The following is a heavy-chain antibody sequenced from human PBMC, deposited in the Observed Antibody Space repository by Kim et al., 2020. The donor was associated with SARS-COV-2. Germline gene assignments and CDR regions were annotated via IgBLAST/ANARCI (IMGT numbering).Heavy chain of an antibody. CDR2: ISYDGSHV. Sequence: GGSLRLSCAASGFTFSSYAMYWVRQAPGKGLVWVAGISYDGSHVYYTDSVKGRFTISRDSAENTVNVQMDSLRTEDTAVYYCARWRDYDGRTFYAFDLWG. CDR3: ARWRDYDGRTFYAFDL. CDR1: GFTFSSYA. D-gene: IGHD3-22*01. J-gene: IGHJ2*01. V-gene: IGHV3-30*04.